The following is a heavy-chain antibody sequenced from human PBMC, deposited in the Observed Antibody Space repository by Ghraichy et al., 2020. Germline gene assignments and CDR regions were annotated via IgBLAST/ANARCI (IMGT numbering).Heavy chain of an antibody. D-gene: IGHD6-6*01. CDR1: GGTFSSYA. Sequence: VKVSCKASGGTFSSYAISWVRQAPGQGLEWMGRIIPILGIANYAQKFQGRVTITADKSTSTAYMELSSLRSEDTAVYYCARGHSSSGLGYYYGMDVWGQGTTVTVSS. CDR2: IIPILGIA. J-gene: IGHJ6*02. CDR3: ARGHSSSGLGYYYGMDV. V-gene: IGHV1-69*04.